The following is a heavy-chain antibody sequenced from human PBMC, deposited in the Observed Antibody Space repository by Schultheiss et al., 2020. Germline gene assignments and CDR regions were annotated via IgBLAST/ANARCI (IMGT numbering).Heavy chain of an antibody. CDR2: INHSGST. CDR1: GGSFSGYY. Sequence: AETLSLTCAVYGGSFSGYYWSWIRQPPGKGLEWIGEINHSGSTNYNPSLKSRVTISVDTSKNQFSLKLSSVTAADTAVYYCARGYYYGSGAHPFDYWGQGTLVTVSS. V-gene: IGHV4-34*01. CDR3: ARGYYYGSGAHPFDY. J-gene: IGHJ4*02. D-gene: IGHD3-10*01.